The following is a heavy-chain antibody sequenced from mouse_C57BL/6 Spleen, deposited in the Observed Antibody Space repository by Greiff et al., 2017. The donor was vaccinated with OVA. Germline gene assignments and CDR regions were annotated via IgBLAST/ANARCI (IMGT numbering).Heavy chain of an antibody. CDR1: GYTFTDYE. CDR3: PRSYDGYYFDY. D-gene: IGHD2-3*01. V-gene: IGHV1-15*01. Sequence: QVQLQQSGAELVRPGASVTLSCKASGYTFTDYEMHWVKQTPVHGLEWIGAIDPETGGTAYNQKFKGKAILTADKSSSTAYMELRSLTSEDSAVYYCPRSYDGYYFDYWGQGTTLTVSS. J-gene: IGHJ2*01. CDR2: IDPETGGT.